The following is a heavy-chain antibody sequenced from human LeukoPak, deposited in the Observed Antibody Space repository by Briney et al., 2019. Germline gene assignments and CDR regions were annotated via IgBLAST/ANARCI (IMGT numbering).Heavy chain of an antibody. CDR1: GGSFSGYY. J-gene: IGHJ4*02. CDR3: ARGRGAAAGHDY. CDR2: INHSGST. Sequence: SETLSLTCAAYGGSFSGYYWSWIRQPPGKGLEWIGEINHSGSTNYNPSLKSRVTISVDTSKNQFSLKLSSVTAADTAVYYCARGRGAAAGHDYWGQGTLVTVSS. D-gene: IGHD6-13*01. V-gene: IGHV4-34*01.